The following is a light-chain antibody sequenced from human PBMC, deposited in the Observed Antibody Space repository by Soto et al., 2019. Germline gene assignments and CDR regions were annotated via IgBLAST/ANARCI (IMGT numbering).Light chain of an antibody. Sequence: QSALTQPASVSGSPGQSITISCTGTSGDVWSYDLVSWYQQPPGKAPKLMIYEVTKRPSGVSDRFSGSKSGNTASLTISGLQAEDEANYYCCSYAGSSTVIFGGGTKLTVL. V-gene: IGLV2-23*02. CDR1: SGDVWSYDL. CDR3: CSYAGSSTVI. CDR2: EVT. J-gene: IGLJ2*01.